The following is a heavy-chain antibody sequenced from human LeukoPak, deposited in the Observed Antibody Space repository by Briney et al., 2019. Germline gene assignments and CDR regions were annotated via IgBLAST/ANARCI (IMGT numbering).Heavy chain of an antibody. D-gene: IGHD5-18*01. CDR3: ARGEPNYSYFK. V-gene: IGHV3-74*01. CDR1: GFTFSRYW. Sequence: PGGSLRLSCAASGFTFSRYWMHWVRQAPGKGLVWVSRINNDGSSTVYADSVKGRFTISRDNAKNTVYLQMNSLRVEGTAVYYCARGEPNYSYFKWGQGTLVSVSS. J-gene: IGHJ4*02. CDR2: INNDGSST.